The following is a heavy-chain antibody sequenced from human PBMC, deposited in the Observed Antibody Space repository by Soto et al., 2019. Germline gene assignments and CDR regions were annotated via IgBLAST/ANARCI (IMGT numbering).Heavy chain of an antibody. V-gene: IGHV1-3*01. D-gene: IGHD3-16*01. CDR3: TKWAVGPSGGLIRPFDY. Sequence: ASVKVSCKASGYTFTNYAIHWVRQAPGQRLEWMGWINAGNGKTKYSQNFQGRVTITRDTSASTAYMELSSLRSEDTAVYYCTKWAVGPSGGLIRPFDYWGQGTLVTVSS. J-gene: IGHJ4*02. CDR2: INAGNGKT. CDR1: GYTFTNYA.